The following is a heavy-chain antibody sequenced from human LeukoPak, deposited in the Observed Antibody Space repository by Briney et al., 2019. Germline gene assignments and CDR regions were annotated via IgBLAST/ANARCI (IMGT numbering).Heavy chain of an antibody. D-gene: IGHD2-2*01. Sequence: ASVKVSCKASGYTFTSYAMHWVRQAPGQRLEWMGWINAGNGNTKYSQKFQGRVTITRDTSASTAYMELSSLRSEDMAVYYCARGGRGYCSSTSCYGNWFDPWGQGTLVTVSS. CDR3: ARGGRGYCSSTSCYGNWFDP. CDR2: INAGNGNT. J-gene: IGHJ5*02. CDR1: GYTFTSYA. V-gene: IGHV1-3*01.